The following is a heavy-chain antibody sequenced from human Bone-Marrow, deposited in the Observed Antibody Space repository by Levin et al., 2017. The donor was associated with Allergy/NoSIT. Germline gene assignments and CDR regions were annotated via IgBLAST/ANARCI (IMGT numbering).Heavy chain of an antibody. V-gene: IGHV3-33*01. D-gene: IGHD6-19*01. CDR1: GFTFSSYG. CDR3: ARDQGIAVAGTFDY. CDR2: IWYDGSNK. J-gene: IGHJ4*02. Sequence: SCAASGFTFSSYGMHWVRQAPGKGLEWVAVIWYDGSNKYYADSVKGRFTISRDNSKNTLYLQMNSLRAEDTAVYYCARDQGIAVAGTFDYWGQGTLVTVSS.